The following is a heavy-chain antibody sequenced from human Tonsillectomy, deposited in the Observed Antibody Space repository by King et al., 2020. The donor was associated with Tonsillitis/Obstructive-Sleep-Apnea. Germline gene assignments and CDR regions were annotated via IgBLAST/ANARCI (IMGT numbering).Heavy chain of an antibody. CDR1: GFTFSSYG. V-gene: IGHV3-33*01. CDR2: IWYDGSNK. D-gene: IGHD3-10*01. Sequence: VQLVESGGGVVQPGRSLRLSCAASGFTFSSYGMHWVRQAPGKGLEWVVVIWYDGSNKYYADSVKGRFTISRDNAKNTLYLQMNSLRAEDTAVYYCARGTGTFDYWGQGTLVTVSS. CDR3: ARGTGTFDY. J-gene: IGHJ4*02.